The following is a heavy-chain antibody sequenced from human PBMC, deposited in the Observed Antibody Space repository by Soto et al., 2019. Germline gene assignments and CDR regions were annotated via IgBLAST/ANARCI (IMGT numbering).Heavy chain of an antibody. V-gene: IGHV3-23*01. CDR1: GFTFSNYA. J-gene: IGHJ4*02. Sequence: EAQLLESGGGLVQPGGSLRLSCAASGFTFSNYAMNWVRQAPGKGLEWVSGISGGSGDRTFYADSVKGRFTISRDNSKNTLHLQMNSLRTEDTAVYYCAKNQPSWATRAAFDYWGQGTLVTVSS. CDR3: AKNQPSWATRAAFDY. CDR2: ISGGSGDRT. D-gene: IGHD2-2*01.